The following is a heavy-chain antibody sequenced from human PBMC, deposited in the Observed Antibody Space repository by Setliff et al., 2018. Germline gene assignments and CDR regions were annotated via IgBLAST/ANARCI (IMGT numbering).Heavy chain of an antibody. CDR1: GFSFNNYW. V-gene: IGHV3-74*01. CDR3: AKDVSPPGTNGWHPDVLDI. Sequence: GGSLRLSCEASGFSFNNYWMYWVRQVPGKGLVWVSGINKDGDGTRYADSVRGRFTTSRDNSKNTVYLRMNALRAEDTGRYYCAKDVSPPGTNGWHPDVLDIWGQGTMVTVSS. CDR2: INKDGDGT. J-gene: IGHJ3*02. D-gene: IGHD6-19*01.